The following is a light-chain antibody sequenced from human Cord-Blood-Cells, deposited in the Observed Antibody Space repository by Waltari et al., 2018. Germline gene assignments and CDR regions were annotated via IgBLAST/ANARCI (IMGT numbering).Light chain of an antibody. Sequence: EIVLTQSPATLSLSPGERATLSCRASQRVSSYLAWYQQKPGQAPRLLIYDASNRATGIPARFSGSGSGTDFTLTISSLEPEDFAVYYCQQRSNWPPLPFGGGTKVEI. CDR1: QRVSSY. CDR3: QQRSNWPPLP. J-gene: IGKJ4*01. V-gene: IGKV3-11*01. CDR2: DAS.